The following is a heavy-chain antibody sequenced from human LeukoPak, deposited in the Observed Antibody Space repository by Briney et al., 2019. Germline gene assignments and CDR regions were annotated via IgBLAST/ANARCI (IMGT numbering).Heavy chain of an antibody. D-gene: IGHD3/OR15-3a*01. CDR3: ARGRRGLTSFDY. Sequence: SETLSLTCAVYGGSFSGYYWSWIRQPPGKGLEWIGEINHSGSTNYNPSLKSRVTISVDTSKNQFSLKPSSVTAADTAVYYCARGRRGLTSFDYWGQGTLVTVSS. J-gene: IGHJ4*02. CDR2: INHSGST. CDR1: GGSFSGYY. V-gene: IGHV4-34*01.